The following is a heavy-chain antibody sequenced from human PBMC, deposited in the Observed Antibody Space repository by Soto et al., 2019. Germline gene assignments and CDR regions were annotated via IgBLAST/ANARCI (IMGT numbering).Heavy chain of an antibody. CDR1: GGSFDEYF. J-gene: IGHJ6*02. D-gene: IGHD6-13*01. V-gene: IGHV4-34*02. CDR3: ARRKDSSRYFYGMDV. Sequence: QVALQQWGAGLLKPSQTLSLTCGVSGGSFDEYFWTWIRLTPGQGLEWIGEVHHSGTSYYNPSLKSRFAVSVDTSKSQVSLTLTSVTAAVTGVYYCARRKDSSRYFYGMDVWGQGTTVVVS. CDR2: VHHSGTS.